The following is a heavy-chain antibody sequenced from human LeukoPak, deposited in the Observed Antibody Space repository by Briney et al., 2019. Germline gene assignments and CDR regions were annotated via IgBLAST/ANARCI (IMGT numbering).Heavy chain of an antibody. CDR2: IIPIFGTA. D-gene: IGHD3-3*01. J-gene: IGHJ4*02. Sequence: GASVKVSCKASGYTFTSYGISWVRQAPGQGLEWMGGIIPIFGTANYAQKFQGRVTITADESTSTAYMELSSLRSEDTAVYYCARGELVDSWIILFDYWGQGTLVTVSS. CDR1: GYTFTSYG. CDR3: ARGELVDSWIILFDY. V-gene: IGHV1-69*13.